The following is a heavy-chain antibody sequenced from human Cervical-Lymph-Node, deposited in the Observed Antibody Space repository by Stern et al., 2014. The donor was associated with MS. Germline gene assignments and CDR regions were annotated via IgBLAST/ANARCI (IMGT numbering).Heavy chain of an antibody. CDR1: GDSFTNYW. J-gene: IGHJ6*02. Sequence: EVQLVESGAEVKKSGESLKISCQGSGDSFTNYWIAWVRQMTGKGLEWMGIIHLSDSEIRYSPSFQGQVTISADKSISTAYLQWSSLKASDTAMYYCARQAYCSSTRCYPYGMDVWGQGTTVTVSS. D-gene: IGHD2-2*01. CDR2: IHLSDSEI. CDR3: ARQAYCSSTRCYPYGMDV. V-gene: IGHV5-51*01.